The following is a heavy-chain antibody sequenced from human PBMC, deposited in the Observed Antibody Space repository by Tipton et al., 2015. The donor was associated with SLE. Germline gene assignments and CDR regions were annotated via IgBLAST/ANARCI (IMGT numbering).Heavy chain of an antibody. Sequence: GLVKPSETVSLTCTVSGGSISSSSYYWGWIRQPPGKGLEWIGSIYYSGSTYYNPSLKSRVTISVDTSKNQFSLKLSSVTAADTAVYYCARVDFWSPGRAFDIWGQGTMVTVSS. CDR1: GGSISSSSYY. D-gene: IGHD3-3*01. V-gene: IGHV4-39*07. J-gene: IGHJ3*02. CDR2: IYYSGST. CDR3: ARVDFWSPGRAFDI.